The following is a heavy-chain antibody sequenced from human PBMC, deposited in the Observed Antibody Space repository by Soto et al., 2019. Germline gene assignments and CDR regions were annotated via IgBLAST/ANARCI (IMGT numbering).Heavy chain of an antibody. D-gene: IGHD2-15*01. Sequence: SETLSLTCTVSGASISTYYWSWIRQTAEKRLEWIGRIYSSGSTIYSPSLKSRVTMSLDTSKNWFSLKLTSVTAADTAVYYCARGFGSDWYYFDSWGQGLMITVSS. CDR3: ARGFGSDWYYFDS. J-gene: IGHJ4*02. V-gene: IGHV4-4*07. CDR2: IYSSGST. CDR1: GASISTYY.